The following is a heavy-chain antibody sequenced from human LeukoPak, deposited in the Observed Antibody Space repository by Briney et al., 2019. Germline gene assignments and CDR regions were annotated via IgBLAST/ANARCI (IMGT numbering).Heavy chain of an antibody. Sequence: PSETLSLTCTVSGGSISGSYYYWGWIRQPPGKGLEWIGSVYYSGSTYYNPSLKSRVTISVDTSKNQFSLKLSSATAADTAVYYCARVDTSVYYYFDYWGQGTLVTVSS. J-gene: IGHJ4*02. V-gene: IGHV4-39*01. CDR2: VYYSGST. CDR3: ARVDTSVYYYFDY. D-gene: IGHD3-22*01. CDR1: GGSISGSYYY.